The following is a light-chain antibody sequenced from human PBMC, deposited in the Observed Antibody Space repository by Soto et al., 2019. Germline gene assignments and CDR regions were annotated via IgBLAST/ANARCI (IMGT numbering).Light chain of an antibody. V-gene: IGKV3-15*01. J-gene: IGKJ1*01. CDR2: GAS. CDR1: QSVSSN. Sequence: EIVTTQSPATLSVSPGERATLSCRASQSVSSNLAWYQQKPGQAPRLLLYGASTRATGIPVRFSGSGSGTEFTLTISSLQSEDFAVYYCQQYNNWPPWTFGQGTKVEIK. CDR3: QQYNNWPPWT.